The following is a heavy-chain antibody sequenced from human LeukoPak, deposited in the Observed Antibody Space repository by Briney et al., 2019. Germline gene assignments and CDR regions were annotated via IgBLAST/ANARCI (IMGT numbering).Heavy chain of an antibody. CDR3: ASGLDV. Sequence: SETLSLTCTVSGGSISSYYWSWIRQPPGKGLEWIGYIYYSGSTNYNPSLKSRVTISVDTSKNQFSLKLSSVTAADTAVYYCASGLDVWGQGTKVTVSS. CDR1: GGSISSYY. V-gene: IGHV4-59*08. J-gene: IGHJ6*02. CDR2: IYYSGST.